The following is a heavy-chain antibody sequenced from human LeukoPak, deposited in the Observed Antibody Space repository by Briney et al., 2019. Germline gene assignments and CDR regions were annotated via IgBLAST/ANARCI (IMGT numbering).Heavy chain of an antibody. CDR2: INHSGST. CDR3: ARDLRGRYYDSSGYYPYNWFDP. CDR1: GGSFSGYY. V-gene: IGHV4-34*01. D-gene: IGHD3-22*01. J-gene: IGHJ5*02. Sequence: KPSETLSLTCAVYGGSFSGYYWSWIRQPPGKGLEWIGEINHSGSTNYNPSLKSRVTISVDTSKNQFSLKLSSVTAADTAVYYCARDLRGRYYDSSGYYPYNWFDPWGQETLVTVSS.